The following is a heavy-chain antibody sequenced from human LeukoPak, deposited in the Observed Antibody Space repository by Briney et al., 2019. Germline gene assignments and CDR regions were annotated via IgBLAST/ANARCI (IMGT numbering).Heavy chain of an antibody. CDR1: GGSVSSYY. CDR3: ARDNWNYGSSMDV. Sequence: PSETLSLTCTVSGGSVSSYYWSWIRQPPGKGLEWIGYIYYSGSTNYNPSLKSRVTISVDTSKNQFSLKLGSVTAADTAVYYCARDNWNYGSSMDVWGQGTTVTVSS. V-gene: IGHV4-59*02. CDR2: IYYSGST. J-gene: IGHJ6*02. D-gene: IGHD1-7*01.